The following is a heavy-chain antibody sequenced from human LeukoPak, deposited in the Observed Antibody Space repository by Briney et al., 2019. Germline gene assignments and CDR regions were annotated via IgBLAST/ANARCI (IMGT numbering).Heavy chain of an antibody. D-gene: IGHD5-12*01. V-gene: IGHV4-39*07. CDR3: AKIEDSGYEFRGWFDP. Sequence: SETLSLTCTVSGGSISSSGYYWAWIRPPPGQGLVCSGRICFSETTIEKPSLKTRATISLDTSKNQLSLKVTPVTAADTAVYYWAKIEDSGYEFRGWFDPSGQGTLVSVSS. J-gene: IGHJ5*02. CDR2: ICFSETT. CDR1: GGSISSSGYY.